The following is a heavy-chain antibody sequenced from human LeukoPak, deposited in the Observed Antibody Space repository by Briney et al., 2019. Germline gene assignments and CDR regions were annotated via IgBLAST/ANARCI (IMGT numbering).Heavy chain of an antibody. Sequence: SETLSLTCTVSGGSFSGYYWTWIRQPPGKGLEWIGEINHSGSANYSPSLSSRVTISLDMPENQFSLKLTSVTAADTAVYYCARAAPSYFDYWGQGTLVTVSS. CDR3: ARAAPSYFDY. CDR2: INHSGSA. CDR1: GGSFSGYY. D-gene: IGHD6-25*01. J-gene: IGHJ4*02. V-gene: IGHV4-34*01.